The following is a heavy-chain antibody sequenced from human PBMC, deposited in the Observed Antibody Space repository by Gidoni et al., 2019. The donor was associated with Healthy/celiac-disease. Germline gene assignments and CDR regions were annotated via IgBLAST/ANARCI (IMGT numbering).Heavy chain of an antibody. V-gene: IGHV4-31*03. CDR1: GGSISSGGSY. CDR3: ARTADDYGDYPYNWFDP. Sequence: QVQLQESGPGLVKPSQTLSLTCTLSGGSISSGGSYWSWIRKHPGKGLEWIGYIYYSGSTYYNPSLKSRVTISVDTSKNQFSLKLSSVTAADTAVYYCARTADDYGDYPYNWFDPWGQGTLVTVSS. J-gene: IGHJ5*02. D-gene: IGHD4-17*01. CDR2: IYYSGST.